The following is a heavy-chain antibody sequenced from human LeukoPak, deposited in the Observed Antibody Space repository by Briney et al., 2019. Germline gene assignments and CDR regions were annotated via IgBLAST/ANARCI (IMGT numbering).Heavy chain of an antibody. CDR3: ARDQSGGYCSSTRCYTSFNS. CDR2: IYSGGRT. J-gene: IGHJ5*02. D-gene: IGHD2-2*02. CDR1: GFTVSSNY. Sequence: PGGSLRLSCAASGFTVSSNYMSWVRQAPGKGLEWVSIIYSGGRTYYADSVKGRFTISRDNSKDTLYLQMNSLRAEDTAVYYCARDQSGGYCSSTRCYTSFNSWGQGTLVTVSS. V-gene: IGHV3-53*01.